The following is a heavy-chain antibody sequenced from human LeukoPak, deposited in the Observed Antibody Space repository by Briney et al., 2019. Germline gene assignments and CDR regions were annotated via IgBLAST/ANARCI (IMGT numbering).Heavy chain of an antibody. CDR2: IYTSGST. D-gene: IGHD4-11*01. Sequence: SETLSLTCTVSGGSISSYYWSWFRQPAGKGREWIGRIYTSGSTNYNPSLKSRVTMSVDTSKNQFSLKLSSVTAADTAVYYCASNTVSYYYYYMDVWGKGTTVTVSS. V-gene: IGHV4-4*07. CDR3: ASNTVSYYYYYMDV. CDR1: GGSISSYY. J-gene: IGHJ6*03.